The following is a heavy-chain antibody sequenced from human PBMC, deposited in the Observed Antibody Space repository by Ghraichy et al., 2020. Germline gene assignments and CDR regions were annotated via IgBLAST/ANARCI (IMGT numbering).Heavy chain of an antibody. V-gene: IGHV1-2*06. J-gene: IGHJ4*02. CDR1: GYTFTGYY. Sequence: ASVKVSSKASGYTFTGYYMHWVRQAPGQGLEWMGRINPNSGGTNYAQKFQGRVTMTRDTSISTAYMELSRLRSDDTAVYYCARDPDSNFAFDYWGQGTLVTVSS. CDR3: ARDPDSNFAFDY. D-gene: IGHD4-11*01. CDR2: INPNSGGT.